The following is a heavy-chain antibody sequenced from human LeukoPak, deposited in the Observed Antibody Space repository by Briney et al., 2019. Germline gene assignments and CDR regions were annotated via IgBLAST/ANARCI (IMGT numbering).Heavy chain of an antibody. D-gene: IGHD3-22*01. Sequence: SETLSLTCSVSGYSFSSGFYWGWLRQPPGQGLEGIGSIFHSGSTHFNPSLQSRATISVDTSKNQFSLKLPSVSAADTAIYYCARANYYDTSGYSRGAFDIWGQGTMVTVSS. CDR3: ARANYYDTSGYSRGAFDI. V-gene: IGHV4-38-2*02. CDR1: GYSFSSGFY. CDR2: IFHSGST. J-gene: IGHJ3*02.